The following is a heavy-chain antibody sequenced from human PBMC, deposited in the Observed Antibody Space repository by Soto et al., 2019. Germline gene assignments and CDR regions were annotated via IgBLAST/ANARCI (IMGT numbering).Heavy chain of an antibody. CDR3: ARSQRNGAMDV. Sequence: GGSLRLSCVASTFTINTYSLNWVRQAPGKGLEWVSSITSGSSFIDYADSVKGRFTISRDDAKNSLSLQMSSLRADDTAVYYCARSQRNGAMDVWGQGTTVTVSS. J-gene: IGHJ6*02. CDR2: ITSGSSFI. V-gene: IGHV3-21*01. CDR1: TFTINTYS. D-gene: IGHD2-8*01.